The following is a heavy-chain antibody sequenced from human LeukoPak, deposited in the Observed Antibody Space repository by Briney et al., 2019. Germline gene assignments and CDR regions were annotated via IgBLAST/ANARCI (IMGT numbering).Heavy chain of an antibody. CDR1: GGSFSGYY. V-gene: IGHV4-34*01. J-gene: IGHJ4*02. CDR2: INHSGST. Sequence: PSETLSLTCAVYGGSFSGYYWSWIRQPPVKGLEWIGEINHSGSTNYNPSLKSRVTISVDTSKNQFSLKLSSVTAADTAVYYCARDLGLKFPFDYWGQGTLVTVSS. CDR3: ARDLGLKFPFDY.